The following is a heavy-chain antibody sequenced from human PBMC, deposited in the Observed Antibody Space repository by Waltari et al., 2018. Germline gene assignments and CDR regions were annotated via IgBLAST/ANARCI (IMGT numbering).Heavy chain of an antibody. D-gene: IGHD3-10*01. Sequence: QVQLQESGPGLVKPSQTLSLTCTVSGGSISSGSYYWNWIRQPAGKGLEWIGRIYTSGSTNYNPSLKSRVTISVDTSKNQFSLKLSSVTAADTAVYYCARGGYYGSGSYYFDYWGQGTLVTVSS. CDR2: IYTSGST. V-gene: IGHV4-61*02. CDR3: ARGGYYGSGSYYFDY. J-gene: IGHJ4*02. CDR1: GGSISSGSYY.